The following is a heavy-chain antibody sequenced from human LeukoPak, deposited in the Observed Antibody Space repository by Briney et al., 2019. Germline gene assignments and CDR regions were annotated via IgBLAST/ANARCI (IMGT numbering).Heavy chain of an antibody. CDR2: INHSGST. CDR1: GGSFSGYY. Sequence: SETLSLTCAVYGGSFSGYYWSWIRQPPGKGLEWIGEINHSGSTNCNPSLKSRVTISVDKSKNQFSLKLSSVTAADTAVYYCARADSSSWYINWFDPWGQGTLVTVSS. D-gene: IGHD6-13*01. CDR3: ARADSSSWYINWFDP. J-gene: IGHJ5*02. V-gene: IGHV4-34*01.